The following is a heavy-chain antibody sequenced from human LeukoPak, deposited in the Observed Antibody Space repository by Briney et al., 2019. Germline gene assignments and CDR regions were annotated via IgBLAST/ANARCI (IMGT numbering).Heavy chain of an antibody. V-gene: IGHV1-18*04. CDR2: ISTKNGNT. D-gene: IGHD4-17*01. Sequence: YXXTXYGITWVRQAPGQGLEWMGWISTKNGNTNYAQKLQGRVTMTTDTSTSTAYMELRSLRSDDTAVYYCARFLTVTNSWYFDLWGRGTLVTVSS. CDR3: ARFLTVTNSWYFDL. J-gene: IGHJ2*01. CDR1: YXXTXYG.